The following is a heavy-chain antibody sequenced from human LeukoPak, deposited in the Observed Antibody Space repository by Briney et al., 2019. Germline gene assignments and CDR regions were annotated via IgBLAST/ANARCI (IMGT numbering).Heavy chain of an antibody. CDR3: VKDYLVEAQRVYYFDY. D-gene: IGHD1-26*01. J-gene: IGHJ4*02. V-gene: IGHV3-53*05. CDR2: IYSGGST. Sequence: QPGGSLRLSCAASGFTVSSNYMSWVRQAPGKGLEWVSVIYSGGSTYYADSVKGRFIISRDNSKNTLYLQMNSLRVEDTAVYHCVKDYLVEAQRVYYFDYWGQGTLVTVSS. CDR1: GFTVSSNY.